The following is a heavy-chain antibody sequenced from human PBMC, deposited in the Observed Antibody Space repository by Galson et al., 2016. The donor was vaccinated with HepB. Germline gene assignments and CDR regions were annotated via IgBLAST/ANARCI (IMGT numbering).Heavy chain of an antibody. CDR1: GCRFTRYW. Sequence: QSGAEVKKPGESLKISCKGSGCRFTRYWIAWVRQMPGKGLEWMGIIYPGDSDARYSPSLQGQVIMSADKSISTAYLQWSSLKASDSAIYYCARQQKDVVVPAAPYGLDVWGQGTTVTVSS. CDR3: ARQQKDVVVPAAPYGLDV. CDR2: IYPGDSDA. V-gene: IGHV5-51*01. J-gene: IGHJ6*02. D-gene: IGHD2-2*01.